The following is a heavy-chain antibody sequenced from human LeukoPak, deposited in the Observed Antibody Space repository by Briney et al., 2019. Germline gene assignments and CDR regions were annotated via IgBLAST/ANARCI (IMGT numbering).Heavy chain of an antibody. CDR3: ARRGDSYAVFDY. Sequence: SQTLSLTCTVSSGSINSGPYYWTWIRQPAGKGLEWIGRIYTSGSTNYNPSLRSRVTISIDTSKNQFSLKLSSVTAADTAVYYCARRGDSYAVFDYWGQGTLVTVSS. CDR2: IYTSGST. V-gene: IGHV4-61*02. J-gene: IGHJ4*02. CDR1: SGSINSGPYY. D-gene: IGHD5-18*01.